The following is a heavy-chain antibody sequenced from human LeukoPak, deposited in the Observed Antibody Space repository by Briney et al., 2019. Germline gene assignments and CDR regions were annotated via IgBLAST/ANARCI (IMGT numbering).Heavy chain of an antibody. CDR2: INPSGGST. CDR3: ARDYGNWFDP. J-gene: IGHJ5*02. D-gene: IGHD3-16*01. Sequence: ASVKVSCKASGYTFTSYYMHWVRQAPGQGLEWMGIINPSGGSTSYAQKFQGRVTMTRDTSISTAYMELSRLRSDDTAVYYCARDYGNWFDPWGQGTLVTVSS. CDR1: GYTFTSYY. V-gene: IGHV1-46*01.